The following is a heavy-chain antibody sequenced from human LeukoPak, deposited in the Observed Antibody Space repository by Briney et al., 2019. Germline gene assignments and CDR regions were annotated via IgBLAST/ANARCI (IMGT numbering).Heavy chain of an antibody. CDR1: GGSISGYY. D-gene: IGHD3-9*01. CDR2: IYYTGST. V-gene: IGHV4-59*01. J-gene: IGHJ5*02. CDR3: ARLGLRYFDWLLAYNWFDP. Sequence: SETLSLTCTVSGGSISGYYWSWIRQSPEKGLESIGFIYYTGSTNYNPSLKSRVTISVDTSQNQFSLRLTSVTAADTAVYYCARLGLRYFDWLLAYNWFDPWGQGTLVTVSS.